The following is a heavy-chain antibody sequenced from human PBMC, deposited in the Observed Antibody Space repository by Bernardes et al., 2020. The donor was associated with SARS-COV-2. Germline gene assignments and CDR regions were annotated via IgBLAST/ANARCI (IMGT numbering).Heavy chain of an antibody. CDR1: GDSISSYY. J-gene: IGHJ2*01. Sequence: SETLSLTCSISGDSISSYYWNWIRQPPGKGLEWIGYMFYSGHTSYNPSLKSRVTLSADVSTNQFSLKLSSVTAADTAVYYCARLARATSTTVYWYFDLWGRGTLATVSS. CDR2: MFYSGHT. CDR3: ARLARATSTTVYWYFDL. V-gene: IGHV4-59*08. D-gene: IGHD4-4*01.